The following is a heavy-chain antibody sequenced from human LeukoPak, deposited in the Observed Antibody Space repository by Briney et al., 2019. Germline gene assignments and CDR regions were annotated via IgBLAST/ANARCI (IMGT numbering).Heavy chain of an antibody. J-gene: IGHJ4*02. Sequence: GGSLRLSGAASGFTFSSYSMNWVRQAPGKGLEWVSGISWNSGSIGYADSVKGRFTISRDNAKNSLYLQMNSLRAEDTALYYCAKGTNYYDSSGYTDYWGQGTLVTVSS. CDR2: ISWNSGSI. D-gene: IGHD3-22*01. CDR1: GFTFSSYS. CDR3: AKGTNYYDSSGYTDY. V-gene: IGHV3-9*01.